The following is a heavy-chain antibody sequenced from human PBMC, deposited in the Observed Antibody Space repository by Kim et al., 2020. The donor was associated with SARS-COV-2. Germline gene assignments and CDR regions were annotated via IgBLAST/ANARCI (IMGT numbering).Heavy chain of an antibody. CDR3: ARLTTVTTLLFDY. Sequence: YNPSLTSRVTISVDTSKNQFSLKLSSVTAADTAVYYCARLTTVTTLLFDYWGQGTLVTVSS. J-gene: IGHJ4*02. D-gene: IGHD4-17*01. V-gene: IGHV4-59*01.